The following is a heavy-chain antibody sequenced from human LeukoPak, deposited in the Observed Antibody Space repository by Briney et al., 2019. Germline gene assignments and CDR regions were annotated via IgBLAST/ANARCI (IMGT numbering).Heavy chain of an antibody. CDR3: ARLGITMVRGVSSFDP. D-gene: IGHD3-10*01. CDR1: GGSISSGSYY. V-gene: IGHV4-61*02. CDR2: IYTSGST. J-gene: IGHJ5*02. Sequence: PSQTLSPTCTVSGGSISSGSYYWSWIRQPAGKGLGWIGRIYTSGSTNYNPSLKSRVTISVDTSKNQFSLKLSSVTAADTAVYYCARLGITMVRGVSSFDPWGQGTLVTVSS.